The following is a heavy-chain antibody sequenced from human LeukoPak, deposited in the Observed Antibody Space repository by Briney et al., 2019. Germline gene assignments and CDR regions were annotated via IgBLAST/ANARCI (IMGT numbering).Heavy chain of an antibody. CDR3: AKDPAFMAVAAGRRYFDY. CDR2: IRYDGSNK. V-gene: IGHV3-30*02. Sequence: PGGSLRLSCAASGFTFSSYGMHWVRQAPGKGLEWVAFIRYDGSNKYYADSVKGRFTISRDNSKNTLYLQMNSLRAEDTAVYYCAKDPAFMAVAAGRRYFDYWGQGTLVTVSS. CDR1: GFTFSSYG. D-gene: IGHD6-19*01. J-gene: IGHJ4*02.